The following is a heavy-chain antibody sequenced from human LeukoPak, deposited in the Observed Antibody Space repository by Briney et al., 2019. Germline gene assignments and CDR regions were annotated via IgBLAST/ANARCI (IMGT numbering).Heavy chain of an antibody. Sequence: TGGSLRLSCTVSGFTVSSNSMSWVRQAPGKGLEWVSFIYSDNTHYSDSVKGRFTISRDNSKNTLYLQMNSLRAEDTAVYYCAKAGSIRFDYWGQGTLVTVSS. D-gene: IGHD1-26*01. V-gene: IGHV3-53*01. CDR2: IYSDNT. CDR1: GFTVSSNS. J-gene: IGHJ4*02. CDR3: AKAGSIRFDY.